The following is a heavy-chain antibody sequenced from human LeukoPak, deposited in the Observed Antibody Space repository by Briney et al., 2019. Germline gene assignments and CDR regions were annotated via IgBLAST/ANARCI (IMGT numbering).Heavy chain of an antibody. CDR2: IGWNSGSI. Sequence: GGSLRLSCAASGFTFDDYAMHWVRQAPGKGLEWVSGIGWNSGSIGYADSVKGRFTISRDNAKNPLYLQMNSLRTEDTALYYCAKDAEFYYGSGSYYNGQFDYWGQGTLVTVSS. V-gene: IGHV3-9*01. J-gene: IGHJ4*02. D-gene: IGHD3-10*01. CDR3: AKDAEFYYGSGSYYNGQFDY. CDR1: GFTFDDYA.